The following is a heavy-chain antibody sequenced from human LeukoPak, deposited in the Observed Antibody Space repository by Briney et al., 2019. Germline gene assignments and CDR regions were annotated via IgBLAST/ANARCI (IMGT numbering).Heavy chain of an antibody. CDR1: GYSISSGYY. J-gene: IGHJ4*02. Sequence: SETLSLTCAVSGYSISSGYYWGWIRQPPGKGLEWIGSVYHSGSTYYNPSLKSRVTISVDTSKNQFSLKLSSVTAADTAVYYCARHTYYYDSSGLYYFDYWGQGTLVTVSS. V-gene: IGHV4-38-2*01. CDR2: VYHSGST. D-gene: IGHD3-22*01. CDR3: ARHTYYYDSSGLYYFDY.